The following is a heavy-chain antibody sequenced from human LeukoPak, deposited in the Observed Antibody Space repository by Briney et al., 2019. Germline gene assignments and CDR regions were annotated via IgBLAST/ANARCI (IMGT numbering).Heavy chain of an antibody. D-gene: IGHD2/OR15-2a*01. CDR3: TTFYTRLTDY. CDR1: GITFNYYW. CDR2: IDADGSSA. J-gene: IGHJ4*02. Sequence: SGGSLRLSCAASGITFNYYWMHWVRQAPGKGLVWVSRIDADGSSATYADSVKGRFTISRDNAKNSLFLQMNSLRAEDTAVYYCTTFYTRLTDYWGQGTLVTVSS. V-gene: IGHV3-74*01.